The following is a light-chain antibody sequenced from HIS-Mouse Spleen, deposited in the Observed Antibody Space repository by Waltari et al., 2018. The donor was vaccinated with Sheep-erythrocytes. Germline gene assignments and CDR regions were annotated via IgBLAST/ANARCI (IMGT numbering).Light chain of an antibody. CDR1: SSDVWSYNL. CDR3: CSYAGSSTPWV. CDR2: EGS. V-gene: IGLV2-23*01. Sequence: QSALTQPPSASGSPGQSVTISCTGTSSDVWSYNLVSWYQQHPGKAPKLMIYEGSKRPSGVSNRFSGSKSGNTASLTISGLQAEDEADYYCCSYAGSSTPWVFGGGTKLTVL. J-gene: IGLJ3*02.